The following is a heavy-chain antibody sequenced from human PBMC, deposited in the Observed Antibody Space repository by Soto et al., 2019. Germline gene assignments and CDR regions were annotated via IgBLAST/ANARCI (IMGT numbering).Heavy chain of an antibody. CDR1: GFTFSSYA. J-gene: IGHJ4*02. V-gene: IGHV3-23*01. Sequence: EVQLLESGGGLVQPGGSLRLSCAASGFTFSSYAMSWVRQAPGQGLEWVSAICGSGGSTYYAESVKGRFTISRDNSKNRLYLQMNSLTAEDTAVDYGAKDPSSGWYGGGGYWCQGTLVTVSS. CDR2: ICGSGGST. D-gene: IGHD6-19*01. CDR3: AKDPSSGWYGGGGY.